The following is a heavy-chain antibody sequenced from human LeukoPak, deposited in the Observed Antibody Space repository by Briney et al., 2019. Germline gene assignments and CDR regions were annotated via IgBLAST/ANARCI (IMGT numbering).Heavy chain of an antibody. CDR1: GYTFTSYD. J-gene: IGHJ4*02. CDR3: ARGGIVWSYYYDSSGYYYFDY. CDR2: MNPNSGNT. Sequence: GASVKVSCKASGYTFTSYDINWVRQATGQGLEWMGWMNPNSGNTGYAQKFQGRVTITRNTSISTAYMELSSLRSEDTAVYYCARGGIVWSYYYDSSGYYYFDYWGQGTLVTVSS. D-gene: IGHD3-22*01. V-gene: IGHV1-8*03.